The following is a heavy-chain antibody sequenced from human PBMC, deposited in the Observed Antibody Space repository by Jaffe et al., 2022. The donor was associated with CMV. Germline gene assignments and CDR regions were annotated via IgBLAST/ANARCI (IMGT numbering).Heavy chain of an antibody. CDR3: ARECSVVVPAARHYYYYMDV. CDR2: ISAYNGNT. CDR1: GYTFTSYG. Sequence: QVQLVQSGAEVKKPGASVKVSCKASGYTFTSYGISWVRQAPGQGLEWMGWISAYNGNTNYAQKLQGRVTMTTDTSTSTAYMELRSLRSDDTAVYYCARECSVVVPAARHYYYYMDVWGKGTTVTVSS. V-gene: IGHV1-18*04. D-gene: IGHD2-2*01. J-gene: IGHJ6*03.